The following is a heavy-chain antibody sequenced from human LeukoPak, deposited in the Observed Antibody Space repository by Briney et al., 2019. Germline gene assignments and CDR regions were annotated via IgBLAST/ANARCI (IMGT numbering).Heavy chain of an antibody. V-gene: IGHV1-46*01. Sequence: GASVKVSCKASGYTFTSYHMHWVRQAPVQGLEWMGIINPSGGTTNYAQKFQGRITMSRDTSTSTVYMELSSLRSEDTAVYYCARGGNWFDPWGQGTLVTVSS. CDR3: ARGGNWFDP. CDR1: GYTFTSYH. CDR2: INPSGGTT. J-gene: IGHJ5*02.